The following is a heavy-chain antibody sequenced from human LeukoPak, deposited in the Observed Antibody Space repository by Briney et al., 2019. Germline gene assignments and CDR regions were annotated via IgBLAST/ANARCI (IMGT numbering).Heavy chain of an antibody. Sequence: ETLSLTCAVYGGSFSGYYWSWIRQPPGKGLEWIGEINHSGSTNYNPSLKSRVTISVDTSMNQFSLKLSSVTAADTAVYYCARAPFGSGSYYRECFDYWGQGTLVTVSS. CDR3: ARAPFGSGSYYRECFDY. CDR1: GGSFSGYY. CDR2: INHSGST. V-gene: IGHV4-34*01. D-gene: IGHD3-10*01. J-gene: IGHJ4*02.